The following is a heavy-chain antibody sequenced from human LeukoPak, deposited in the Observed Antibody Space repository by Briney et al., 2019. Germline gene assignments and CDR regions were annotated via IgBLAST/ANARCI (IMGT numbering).Heavy chain of an antibody. CDR2: IGSSGSTI. CDR3: ARGIAAAGYLDY. Sequence: PGGSLRLSCAASGFTFSDYYMNWIRQAPGKGLEWISYIGSSGSTIYYADSVKGRFTISRDNAKNSLYLQMNSLRAEDTAVYYCARGIAAAGYLDYWGQGTLVTVSS. CDR1: GFTFSDYY. V-gene: IGHV3-11*04. J-gene: IGHJ4*02. D-gene: IGHD6-13*01.